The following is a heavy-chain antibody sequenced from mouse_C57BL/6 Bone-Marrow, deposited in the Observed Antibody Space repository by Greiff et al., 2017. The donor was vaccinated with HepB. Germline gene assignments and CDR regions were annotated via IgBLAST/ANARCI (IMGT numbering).Heavy chain of an antibody. V-gene: IGHV1-15*01. Sequence: VKLVESGAELVRPGASVTLSCKASGYTFTDYEMHWVKQTPVHGLEWIGAIDPETGGTAYNQKFKGKAILTADKSSSTAYMELRSLTSEDSAVYYCTRIYYYGSSYPWFAYWGQGTLVTVSA. D-gene: IGHD1-1*01. J-gene: IGHJ3*01. CDR3: TRIYYYGSSYPWFAY. CDR2: IDPETGGT. CDR1: GYTFTDYE.